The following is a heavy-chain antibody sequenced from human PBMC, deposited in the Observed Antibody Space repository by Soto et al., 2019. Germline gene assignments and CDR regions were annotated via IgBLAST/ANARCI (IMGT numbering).Heavy chain of an antibody. CDR1: GFTFSSYA. J-gene: IGHJ6*02. Sequence: PGGSLRLSCAASGFTFSSYAMSWVRQAPVKGLEWVSAISGSGGSTYYADSVKGRFTISRDNSKNTLYLQTTSLRAEDTAVYYCAKQACPSPRITSYYYYYGMDVWGQGTTVTVS. V-gene: IGHV3-23*01. CDR3: AKQACPSPRITSYYYYYGMDV. CDR2: ISGSGGST.